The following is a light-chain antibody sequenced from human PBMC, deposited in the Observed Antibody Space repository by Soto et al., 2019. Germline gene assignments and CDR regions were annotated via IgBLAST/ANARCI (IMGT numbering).Light chain of an antibody. CDR2: GAS. CDR1: QSLSNSE. CDR3: QQLNFFPIT. V-gene: IGKV3-20*01. Sequence: EIVLTQSPGTLSLSPGERATLSCRASQSLSNSELAWYQQKPGQAPRLLIYGASTRATGIPARFSGSGSGTEFTLTISSLQPEDFATYYCQQLNFFPITFGQGTRLEIK. J-gene: IGKJ5*01.